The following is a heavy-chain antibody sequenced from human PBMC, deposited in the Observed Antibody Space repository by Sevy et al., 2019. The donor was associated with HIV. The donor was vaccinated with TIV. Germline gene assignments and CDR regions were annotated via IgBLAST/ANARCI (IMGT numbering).Heavy chain of an antibody. CDR1: GLTFSSYD. J-gene: IGHJ6*03. V-gene: IGHV3-23*01. D-gene: IGHD1-20*01. CDR3: AKDGYKPSVGDENYYYYYMDV. CDR2: ISGSGGST. Sequence: GGSLRLSCAASGLTFSSYDMSWVRQAPGKGLEWVSAISGSGGSTYYADSVKGRFTISRDNSKNTLYLQMNSLRAEDTAVYYCAKDGYKPSVGDENYYYYYMDVWGKGTTVTVSS.